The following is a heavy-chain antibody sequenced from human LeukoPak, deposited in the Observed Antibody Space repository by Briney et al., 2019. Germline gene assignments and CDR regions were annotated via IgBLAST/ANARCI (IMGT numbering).Heavy chain of an antibody. J-gene: IGHJ4*02. V-gene: IGHV3-30*18. CDR3: AKDYRPHDFWSGLVDY. CDR2: ISYDGSNK. D-gene: IGHD3-3*01. Sequence: GGSLRLSCAASGFTFSNYGMHWVRQAPGKGLEWVTLISYDGSNKYYADSVKGRFAISRDNSKNTLYLQMNSLRAEDTAVYYCAKDYRPHDFWSGLVDYWGQGTLVTVSS. CDR1: GFTFSNYG.